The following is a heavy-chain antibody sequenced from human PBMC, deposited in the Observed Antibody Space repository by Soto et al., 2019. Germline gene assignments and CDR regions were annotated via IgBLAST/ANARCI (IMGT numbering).Heavy chain of an antibody. CDR2: IRSKAYGGTT. CDR3: TRDQEVAAAGIYYYYYYGMDV. CDR1: GFTFGDYA. D-gene: IGHD6-13*01. Sequence: GGSLRLSCTASGFTFGDYAMSWFRQAPGKGLEWVGFIRSKAYGGTTEYAASVKGRFTISRDDSKSIAYLQMNSLKTEDTAVYYCTRDQEVAAAGIYYYYYYGMDVWGQGTTVTVPS. J-gene: IGHJ6*02. V-gene: IGHV3-49*03.